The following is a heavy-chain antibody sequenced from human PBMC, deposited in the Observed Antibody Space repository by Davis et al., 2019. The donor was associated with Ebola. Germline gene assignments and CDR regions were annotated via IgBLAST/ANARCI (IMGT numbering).Heavy chain of an antibody. CDR3: ARQMSNRGAY. J-gene: IGHJ4*02. CDR2: IYPADSHI. V-gene: IGHV5-51*01. CDR1: GNSFNSHW. Sequence: GGSLRLSCKDSGNSFNSHWIGWVRQMPGKGLEWMGIIYPADSHIKYSPSFQGRVIISADKSISTAYLQWSSLKASDTAMYYCARQMSNRGAYWGQGTLVTVSS.